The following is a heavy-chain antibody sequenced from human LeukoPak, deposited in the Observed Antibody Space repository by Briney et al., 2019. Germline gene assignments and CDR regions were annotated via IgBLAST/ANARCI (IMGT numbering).Heavy chain of an antibody. J-gene: IGHJ4*02. V-gene: IGHV1-2*06. CDR3: ARELWFDY. Sequence: HRASVKVSCKASGYTFTGSYMHWVRQAPGQELEWMGRIDPNGGGTNYAQKFQGRVTMTRDTSISTAYMELSRLRSDDTAVYYCARELWFDYWGQGTLVTVSS. D-gene: IGHD3-10*01. CDR1: GYTFTGSY. CDR2: IDPNGGGT.